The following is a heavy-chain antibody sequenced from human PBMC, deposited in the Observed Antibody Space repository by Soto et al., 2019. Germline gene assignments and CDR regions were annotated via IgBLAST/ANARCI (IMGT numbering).Heavy chain of an antibody. CDR3: AKDRRDGYNWSDY. CDR1: GFSFTSYG. V-gene: IGHV3-30*18. Sequence: QVQLVQSGGGVVQPGRSLRLSCAASGFSFTSYGMHWIRQAPGKGLEWVALISSDGTDTYYADSVKGRFTISRDNSKNTLYLQMSSLRAEDTAVYYCAKDRRDGYNWSDYWGQGNLVAVSS. J-gene: IGHJ4*02. D-gene: IGHD5-12*01. CDR2: ISSDGTDT.